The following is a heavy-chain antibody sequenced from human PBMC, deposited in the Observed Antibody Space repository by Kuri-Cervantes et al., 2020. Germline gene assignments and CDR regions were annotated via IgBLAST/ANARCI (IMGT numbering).Heavy chain of an antibody. J-gene: IGHJ4*02. V-gene: IGHV4-30-4*08. CDR2: IYYSGST. CDR1: GGSISSGDYY. D-gene: IGHD2-15*01. CDR3: ARGRARYCSGGSCFHNRYYFDY. Sequence: SETLSLTCTVSGGSISSGDYYWSWICQPPGKGLEWIGYIYYSGSTYYNPSLKSRVTISVDTSKNQFSLKLSSVTAADTAVYYCARGRARYCSGGSCFHNRYYFDYWGQGTLVTVSS.